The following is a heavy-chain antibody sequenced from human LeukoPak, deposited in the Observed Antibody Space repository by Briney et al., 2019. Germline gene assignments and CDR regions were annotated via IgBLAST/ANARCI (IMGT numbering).Heavy chain of an antibody. CDR2: VSYSGTP. CDR3: ARQKWDRLTYYYYGMDV. V-gene: IGHV4-59*08. J-gene: IGHJ6*02. CDR1: GYSLNNYY. Sequence: PSQTLSLTCTVSGYSLNNYYWSWIRQPPGKGLEWIGYVSYSGTPDYNPSLKSRVTISLDTSRNQFSLQLSSVTAADTAEYYCARQKWDRLTYYYYGMDVWGQGTTVTVSS. D-gene: IGHD1-26*01.